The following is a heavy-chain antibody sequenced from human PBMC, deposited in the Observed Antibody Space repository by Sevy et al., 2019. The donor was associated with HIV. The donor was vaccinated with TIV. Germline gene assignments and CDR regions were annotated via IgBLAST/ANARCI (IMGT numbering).Heavy chain of an antibody. CDR2: IYYSGST. CDR3: ARGYYYDSSGHLFDY. V-gene: IGHV4-59*13. CDR1: GGSISSYY. Sequence: SETLSITCTVSGGSISSYYWSWIRQPPGKGLEWIGYIYYSGSTNYNPSLKSRVTISVDTSKNQFSLKLSSVTAADTAVYYCARGYYYDSSGHLFDYWGQGTLVTVSS. J-gene: IGHJ4*02. D-gene: IGHD3-22*01.